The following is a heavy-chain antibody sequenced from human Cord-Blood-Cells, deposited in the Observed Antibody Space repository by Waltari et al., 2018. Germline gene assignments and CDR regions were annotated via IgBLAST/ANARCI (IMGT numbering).Heavy chain of an antibody. Sequence: QVQLQESGPGLVKPSETLSLTCTVSGYSISSGYYWGWIRQPPGKGLGWIGSIYHSGRTYYNPALNGRVTIAVDTSKNQFSLKLSSVTAADTAMYYCARDRNSYYYYYYGMDVWGQGTTVTVSS. CDR3: ARDRNSYYYYYYGMDV. D-gene: IGHD1-7*01. CDR1: GYSISSGYY. CDR2: IYHSGRT. V-gene: IGHV4-38-2*02. J-gene: IGHJ6*02.